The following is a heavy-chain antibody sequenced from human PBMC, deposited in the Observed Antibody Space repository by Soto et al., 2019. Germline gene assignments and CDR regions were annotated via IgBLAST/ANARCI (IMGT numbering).Heavy chain of an antibody. J-gene: IGHJ4*02. V-gene: IGHV1-69*13. D-gene: IGHD5-18*01. CDR3: ARGGRYSYGARHFDY. CDR2: IIPIFGTA. Sequence: ASVKVSCKASGGTFSSYAISWVRQAPGQGLEWMGGIIPIFGTANYAQKFQGRVTITADESTSTAYMELSSLRSEDTAVYYCARGGRYSYGARHFDYWGQGTLVTVSS. CDR1: GGTFSSYA.